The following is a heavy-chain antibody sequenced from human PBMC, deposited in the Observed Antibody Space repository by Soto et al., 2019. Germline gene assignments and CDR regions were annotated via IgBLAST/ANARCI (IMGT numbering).Heavy chain of an antibody. CDR3: AVEDTAMVTYDY. V-gene: IGHV1-69*13. CDR1: GGTFSSYA. J-gene: IGHJ4*02. D-gene: IGHD5-18*01. Sequence: SVKVSCKASGGTFSSYAISWVRQAPGQGLEWMGGIIPIFGTANYAQKFQGRVTITADESTSTAYMELSSLRSEDTAVYYCAVEDTAMVTYDYWGQGTLVTVSS. CDR2: IIPIFGTA.